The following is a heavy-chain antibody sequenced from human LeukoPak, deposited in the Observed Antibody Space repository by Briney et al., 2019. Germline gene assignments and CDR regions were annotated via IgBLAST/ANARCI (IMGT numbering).Heavy chain of an antibody. CDR3: ARAGGCGAGSCYRS. CDR2: INPKSGDT. J-gene: IGHJ5*02. V-gene: IGHV1-2*02. D-gene: IGHD2-15*01. Sequence: ASVKVSCKTSGYTFTGDYMHLVRQAPGQGLEWMGWINPKSGDTNYLKTFQGRVTMTRDTSISTANMQRYSKRSDDTAVYYRARAGGCGAGSCYRSWGQGTLVTVSS. CDR1: GYTFTGDY.